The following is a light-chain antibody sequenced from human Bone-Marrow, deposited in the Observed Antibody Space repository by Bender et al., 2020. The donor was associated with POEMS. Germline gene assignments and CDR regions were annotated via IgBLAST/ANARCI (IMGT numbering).Light chain of an antibody. CDR3: AAWDAGLSGGV. CDR1: NSNIGTNA. J-gene: IGLJ3*02. Sequence: QSVLTQPPSASGTPGQRVTISCSGSNSNIGTNAVNWYQQFPGTAPKLLIYSDNQRPSGVPDRFYAFKSGNSASLAISGLQSEGEADYYCAAWDAGLSGGVFGGGTKLTVL. V-gene: IGLV1-44*01. CDR2: SDN.